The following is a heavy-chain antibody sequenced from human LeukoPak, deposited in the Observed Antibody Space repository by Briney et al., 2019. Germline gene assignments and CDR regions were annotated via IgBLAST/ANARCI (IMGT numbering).Heavy chain of an antibody. V-gene: IGHV3-21*01. CDR2: ISSSSSYI. CDR3: ARVLVSSSWSPFDY. Sequence: GGSLRLSCAASGFTFSSYSMNWVRQAPGKGLEWVSSISSSSSYIYYADSVKGRFTISRDNAKNSLYLQMNSLRAEDTAVYYCARVLVSSSWSPFDYWGQGTLVIVSS. J-gene: IGHJ4*02. CDR1: GFTFSSYS. D-gene: IGHD6-13*01.